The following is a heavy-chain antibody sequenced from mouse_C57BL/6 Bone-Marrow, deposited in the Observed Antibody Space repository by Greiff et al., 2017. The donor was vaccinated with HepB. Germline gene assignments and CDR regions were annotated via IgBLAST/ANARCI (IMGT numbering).Heavy chain of an antibody. J-gene: IGHJ4*01. CDR2: ISSGSSTI. CDR3: ARRPLTGTYAMDY. V-gene: IGHV5-17*01. D-gene: IGHD4-1*01. CDR1: GFTFSDYG. Sequence: EVHLVESGGGLVKPGGSLKLSCAASGFTFSDYGMHWVRQAPEKGLEWVAYISSGSSTIYYADTVKGRFTISRDNAKNTLFLQMTRLRSEDTAMYYCARRPLTGTYAMDYWGQGTSVTVSS.